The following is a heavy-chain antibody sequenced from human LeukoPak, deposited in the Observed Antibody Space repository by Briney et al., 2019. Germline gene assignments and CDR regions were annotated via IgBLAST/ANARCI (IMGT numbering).Heavy chain of an antibody. V-gene: IGHV4-30-4*08. J-gene: IGHJ5*02. CDR3: ARGASNKGDSYKRFDP. CDR2: IYYSGST. CDR1: GGSISSGGYF. D-gene: IGHD1-1*01. Sequence: PSETLSLTCTVSGGSISSGGYFWSWVRQPPGKGLEWIRYIYYSGSTYYNPSLKSRVTMSVDTSKNQFSLKLTSVIAADTAVYYCARGASNKGDSYKRFDPWGQGTLVTVSS.